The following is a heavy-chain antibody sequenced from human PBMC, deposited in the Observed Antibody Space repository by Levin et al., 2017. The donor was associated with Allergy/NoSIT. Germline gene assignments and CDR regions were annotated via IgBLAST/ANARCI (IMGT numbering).Heavy chain of an antibody. J-gene: IGHJ5*02. CDR2: ISGSGGST. CDR1: GFTFSSYA. Sequence: GGSLRLSCAASGFTFSSYAMSWVRQAPGKGLEWVSAISGSGGSTYYADSVKGRFTISRDNSKNTLYLQMNSLRAEDTAVYYCAKDQGDMDGQGGFDPWGQGTLVTVSS. CDR3: AKDQGDMDGQGGFDP. D-gene: IGHD2-15*01. V-gene: IGHV3-23*01.